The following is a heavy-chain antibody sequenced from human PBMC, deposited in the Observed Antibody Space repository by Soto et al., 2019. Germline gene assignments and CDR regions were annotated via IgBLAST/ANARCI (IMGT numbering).Heavy chain of an antibody. D-gene: IGHD6-19*01. CDR3: ASYSSGWYDANY. V-gene: IGHV4-61*01. Sequence: QVQLQESGPGLVKPSETLSLTCTVSGGSVSSGTYYWSWIRQPPGKGLEWIGYIYYSGSTNYNPSLKSRVTISVDTSKNQFSLKLSSVTAADTAVYYCASYSSGWYDANYWGQGTLVTVSS. J-gene: IGHJ4*02. CDR2: IYYSGST. CDR1: GGSVSSGTYY.